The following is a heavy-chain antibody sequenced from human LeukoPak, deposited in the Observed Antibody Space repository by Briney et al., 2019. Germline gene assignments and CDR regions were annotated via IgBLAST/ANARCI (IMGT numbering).Heavy chain of an antibody. J-gene: IGHJ4*02. D-gene: IGHD3-22*01. V-gene: IGHV3-30*02. CDR3: AKDRYDSSGYYPHY. CDR1: GFTFSSYG. Sequence: GGSLRLSCAASGFTFSSYGMHWVRQAPGKGLEWVAFIRYDGSNKYYADSVKGRFTISRDNSKNTLYLQMNSLRAEDTAVYYCAKDRYDSSGYYPHYWGQGTLVTVSS. CDR2: IRYDGSNK.